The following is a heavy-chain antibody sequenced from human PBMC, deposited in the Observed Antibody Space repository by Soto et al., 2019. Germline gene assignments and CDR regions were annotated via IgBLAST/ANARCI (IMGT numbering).Heavy chain of an antibody. D-gene: IGHD3-10*02. Sequence: DAELVESGGGLVKPGGSLTLSCAASGFSFKNAWMNWVRQAPGKGLEWVGRIKNKNDGGTTDYAASVQGRFTISRDAPENSLYLHMTGLKTEDTAVYFCTGLLFGELYNYWGQGSLVTVSS. CDR1: GFSFKNAW. CDR2: IKNKNDGGTT. J-gene: IGHJ4*01. V-gene: IGHV3-15*07. CDR3: TGLLFGELYNY.